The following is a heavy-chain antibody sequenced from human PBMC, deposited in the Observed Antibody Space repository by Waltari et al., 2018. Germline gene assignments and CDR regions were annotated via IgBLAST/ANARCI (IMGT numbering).Heavy chain of an antibody. D-gene: IGHD3-22*01. CDR3: ARGGMIVVVPDY. J-gene: IGHJ4*02. CDR1: GGSFSGYY. CDR2: INHSGST. Sequence: QVQLQQWGAGLLKPSETLSLTCAVYGGSFSGYYWSCIRQPPGKGLEWIGEINHSGSTNYNPSLKSRVTISVDTSKNQFSLKLSSVTAADTAVYYCARGGMIVVVPDYWGQGTLVTVSS. V-gene: IGHV4-34*01.